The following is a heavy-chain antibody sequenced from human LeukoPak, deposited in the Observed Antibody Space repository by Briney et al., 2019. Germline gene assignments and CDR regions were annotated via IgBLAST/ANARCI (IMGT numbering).Heavy chain of an antibody. CDR1: GYTFTGYY. D-gene: IGHD2-15*01. V-gene: IGHV1-2*02. CDR3: ARVGVVVVVAATDWFDP. J-gene: IGHJ5*02. CDR2: INPNSGGT. Sequence: ASVKVSCKASGYTFTGYYMHGVRQAPGQGLEWMGWINPNSGGTNYAQKFQGRVTMTRDTSISTAYMELSRLRSDDTAVYYCARVGVVVVVAATDWFDPWGQGTLVTVSS.